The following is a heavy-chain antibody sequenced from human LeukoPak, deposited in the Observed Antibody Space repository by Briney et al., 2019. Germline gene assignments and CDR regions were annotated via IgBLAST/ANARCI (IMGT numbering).Heavy chain of an antibody. CDR2: ISAYNGNT. V-gene: IGHV1-18*04. J-gene: IGHJ6*04. CDR3: ARGGLYNWNDVPLMDV. CDR1: GYTFTGYY. Sequence: GASVKVSCKASGYTFTGYYMHWVRQAPGQGLEWMGWISAYNGNTNYAQKLQGRVTMTTDTSTSTAYMELRSLRSDDTAVYYCARGGLYNWNDVPLMDVWGKGTTVTISS. D-gene: IGHD1-1*01.